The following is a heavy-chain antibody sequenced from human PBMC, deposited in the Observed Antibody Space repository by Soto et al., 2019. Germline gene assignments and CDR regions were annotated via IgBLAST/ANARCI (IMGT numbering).Heavy chain of an antibody. Sequence: QVQLVQSGAEVRKPGASLKLSCQTSGYPFTSYHMHWVRQAPGQGLEWMGVINPTEGRTRYSQRFQDRVPMTRDTSTSTVYMELSSLRSEDTATYFCARGREYSFGYNWFDPWGQGTLVTVSS. CDR2: INPTEGRT. V-gene: IGHV1-46*01. J-gene: IGHJ5*02. D-gene: IGHD5-12*01. CDR1: GYPFTSYH. CDR3: ARGREYSFGYNWFDP.